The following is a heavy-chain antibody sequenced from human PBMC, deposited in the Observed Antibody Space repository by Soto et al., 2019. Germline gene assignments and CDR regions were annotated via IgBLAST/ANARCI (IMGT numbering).Heavy chain of an antibody. CDR1: GGSISSSNW. J-gene: IGHJ3*02. CDR3: ARDRTGATGDAFDI. Sequence: QVQLQESGPGLVKPSGTLSLTCAVSGGSISSSNWWSWVRQPPGKGLEWIGEIYHSGSTNYNPSLKSRVTLAVVKPKNQFSLKLSSVTAADTAVYYCARDRTGATGDAFDIWGQGTMVTVSS. V-gene: IGHV4-4*02. D-gene: IGHD1-26*01. CDR2: IYHSGST.